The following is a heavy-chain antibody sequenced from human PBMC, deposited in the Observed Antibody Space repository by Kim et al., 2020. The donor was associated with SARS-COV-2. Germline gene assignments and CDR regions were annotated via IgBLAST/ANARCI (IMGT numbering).Heavy chain of an antibody. CDR3: ARFLSLGDYDLAWGVDGMDV. Sequence: GGSLRLSCAASGFTFSSYWMHWVRQAPGKGLVWVSRINSDGSSTSYADSVKGRFTISRDNAKNTLYLQMNSLRAEDTAVYYCARFLSLGDYDLAWGVDGMDVWGQGTTVTVSS. D-gene: IGHD4-17*01. CDR2: INSDGSST. CDR1: GFTFSSYW. J-gene: IGHJ6*02. V-gene: IGHV3-74*01.